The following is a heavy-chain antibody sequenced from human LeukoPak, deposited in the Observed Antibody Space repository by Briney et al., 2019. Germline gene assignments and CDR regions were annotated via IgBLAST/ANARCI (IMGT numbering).Heavy chain of an antibody. J-gene: IGHJ4*02. CDR1: GFTFSSYE. V-gene: IGHV3-48*03. CDR2: ISSSGSTI. Sequence: PGGSLRLSCAASGFTFSSYEMNWVRQAPGKGLEWVSYISSSGSTIYYADSVKGRFTISRDNAKNSLYLQMNSLRAEDTAVYYCARDLAYCGGDCYSGGFDYWGQGTLVTVSS. CDR3: ARDLAYCGGDCYSGGFDY. D-gene: IGHD2-21*02.